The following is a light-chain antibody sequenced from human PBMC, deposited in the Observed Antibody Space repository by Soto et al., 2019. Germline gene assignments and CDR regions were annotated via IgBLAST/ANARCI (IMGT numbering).Light chain of an antibody. Sequence: QAVVTQPPSASGTPGQRVTISCSGSSSNIGINYVYWYQQLPGTAPKLLIYSNNQRPSGVPDRFSASKSGTSASLAISGLRSEDEADYYCAAWDDSLSGYVLGTGTKLTVL. CDR1: SSNIGINY. CDR3: AAWDDSLSGYV. CDR2: SNN. J-gene: IGLJ1*01. V-gene: IGLV1-47*02.